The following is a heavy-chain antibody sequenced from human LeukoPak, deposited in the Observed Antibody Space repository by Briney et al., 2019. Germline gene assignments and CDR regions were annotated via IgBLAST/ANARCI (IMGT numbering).Heavy chain of an antibody. CDR3: AREREWDYGDYSDAFDI. CDR2: IYYSGST. V-gene: IGHV4-59*01. Sequence: PSETLSLACTVSGGSISSYYWSWIRQPPGKGLEWIGYIYYSGSTNYNPSLKSRVTISVDTSKNQFSLKLSSVTAADTAVYYCAREREWDYGDYSDAFDIWGKGTMVTVSS. CDR1: GGSISSYY. D-gene: IGHD4-17*01. J-gene: IGHJ3*02.